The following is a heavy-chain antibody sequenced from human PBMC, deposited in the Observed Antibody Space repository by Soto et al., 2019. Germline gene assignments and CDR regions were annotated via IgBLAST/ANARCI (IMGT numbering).Heavy chain of an antibody. CDR2: IWYDGSNK. CDR1: GFTFSNYG. D-gene: IGHD3-10*01. Sequence: QVQLVESGGGVVQPGRSLRLSCAASGFTFSNYGMHWVRQAPGKGLEWVAVIWYDGSNKYYADSVKGRFTISRDNSKNTLYLQMNSLRAEDTDVYYCARDEWGSGSLDYWGQGTLVTVSS. J-gene: IGHJ4*02. CDR3: ARDEWGSGSLDY. V-gene: IGHV3-33*01.